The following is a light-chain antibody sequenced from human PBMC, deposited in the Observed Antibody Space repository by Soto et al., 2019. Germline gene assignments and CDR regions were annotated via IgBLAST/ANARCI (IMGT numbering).Light chain of an antibody. CDR3: QQSYSTPLT. Sequence: DIPMTQSPSSLSASVGDRITITCRASRRISSYLNWYQQRPGKAPKLLIYAPSTLQTGVPSRFSGRGSGTDFTLTISSLQPEDFATYYCQQSYSTPLTFGGGTKVEIK. CDR2: APS. J-gene: IGKJ4*01. V-gene: IGKV1-39*01. CDR1: RRISSY.